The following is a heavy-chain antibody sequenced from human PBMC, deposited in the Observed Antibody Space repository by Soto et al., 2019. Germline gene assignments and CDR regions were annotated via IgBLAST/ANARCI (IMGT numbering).Heavy chain of an antibody. CDR2: ISSNGGST. Sequence: GGSLRLSYSASGFTFSRYAMHGVRQAPGKGLEYVSAISSNGGSTYYADSVKGRFTISRDNSKNTLYLQMNSLRAEDTAVYYCAKVPEGYCSSTSCYRVLGMDVWGQGTTVTGSS. CDR3: AKVPEGYCSSTSCYRVLGMDV. V-gene: IGHV3-64*04. J-gene: IGHJ6*02. CDR1: GFTFSRYA. D-gene: IGHD2-2*02.